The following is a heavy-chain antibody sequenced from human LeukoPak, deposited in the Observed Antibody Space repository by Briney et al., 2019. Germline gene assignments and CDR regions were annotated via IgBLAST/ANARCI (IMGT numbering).Heavy chain of an antibody. V-gene: IGHV1-2*02. CDR1: GYTFTGYY. CDR2: INPDSGGT. D-gene: IGHD3-3*01. J-gene: IGHJ4*02. CDR3: ARDDDFWSGYSDY. Sequence: ASVKVSCKASGYTFTGYYMHWVRQAPGQGLEWMGWINPDSGGTNYAQKFQGRVTMTRDTSISTAYMDLSRLRSDDTAVYYCARDDDFWSGYSDYWGQGTLVTVSS.